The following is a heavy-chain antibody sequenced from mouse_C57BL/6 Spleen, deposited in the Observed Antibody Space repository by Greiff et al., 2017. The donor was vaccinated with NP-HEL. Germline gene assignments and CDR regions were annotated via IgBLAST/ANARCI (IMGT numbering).Heavy chain of an antibody. Sequence: VQLLQSGPELVKPGASVQLSCKASGYTFTSYWMHWVKQRPGQGLEWIGYINPSSGYTKYNQKFKGKATLTADKSSSTAYMPLSSLAYEGSAVYYCAREYGSSYGDRGQGATLTVAT. D-gene: IGHD1-1*01. CDR1: GYTFTSYW. V-gene: IGHV1-7*01. J-gene: IGHJ2*01. CDR2: INPSSGYT. CDR3: AREYGSSYGD.